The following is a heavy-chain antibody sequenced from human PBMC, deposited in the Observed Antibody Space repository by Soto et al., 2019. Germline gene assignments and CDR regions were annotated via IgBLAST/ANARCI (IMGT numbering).Heavy chain of an antibody. V-gene: IGHV4-30-2*01. CDR1: GGSISSGGYS. D-gene: IGHD2-2*01. J-gene: IGHJ4*02. Sequence: QLQLQESGSGLVKPSQTLSLTCAVSGGSISSGGYSWSWIRQPPGKGLEWIGYIYHSGSTYYNPSLKSRVTISVDRSKNQFSLKLSSVTAADTAVYYCARGRCISTSCYGSVDYWGQGTLVTVSS. CDR3: ARGRCISTSCYGSVDY. CDR2: IYHSGST.